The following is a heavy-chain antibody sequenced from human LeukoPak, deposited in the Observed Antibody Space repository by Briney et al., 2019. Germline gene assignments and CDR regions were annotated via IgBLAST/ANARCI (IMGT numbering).Heavy chain of an antibody. V-gene: IGHV4-39*07. CDR1: GGSISSSSYY. CDR2: IYHSGST. D-gene: IGHD4-17*01. Sequence: SETLSLTCTVSGGSISSSSYYWGWIRQPPGKGLEWIGSIYHSGSTYYNPSLKSRVTISVDTSKNQFSLKLSSVTAADTAVYYCARVGTRYGDYGDAFDIWGQGTMVTVSS. J-gene: IGHJ3*02. CDR3: ARVGTRYGDYGDAFDI.